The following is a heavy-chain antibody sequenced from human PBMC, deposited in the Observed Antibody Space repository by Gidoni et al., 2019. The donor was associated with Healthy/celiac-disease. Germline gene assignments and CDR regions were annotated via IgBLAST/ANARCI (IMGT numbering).Heavy chain of an antibody. D-gene: IGHD6-13*01. Sequence: EVQLVESGGGLVQPGGSLRLSCSASGFTFSSYAMHWVRQAPGKGLEYVSAISSNGGSTYYADSVKGRFTISRDNSKNTLYLQMSSLRAEDTAVYYCVKGRTYSSSWPYFDYWGQGTLVTVSS. V-gene: IGHV3-64D*06. CDR3: VKGRTYSSSWPYFDY. CDR2: ISSNGGST. J-gene: IGHJ4*02. CDR1: GFTFSSYA.